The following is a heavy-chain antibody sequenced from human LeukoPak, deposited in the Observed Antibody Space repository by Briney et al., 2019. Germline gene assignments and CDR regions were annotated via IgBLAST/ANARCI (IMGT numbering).Heavy chain of an antibody. D-gene: IGHD4-17*01. CDR3: AGTAGNDYGDSFDY. J-gene: IGHJ4*02. CDR1: GYTFTSYD. V-gene: IGHV1-8*03. CDR2: MNPNSGNT. Sequence: ASVKVSCKASGYTFTSYDINWVRQATGQGLEWMGWMNPNSGNTGYAQKFQGRVTITADKSTSTAYMELSSLRSEDTAVYYCAGTAGNDYGDSFDYWGQGTLVTVSS.